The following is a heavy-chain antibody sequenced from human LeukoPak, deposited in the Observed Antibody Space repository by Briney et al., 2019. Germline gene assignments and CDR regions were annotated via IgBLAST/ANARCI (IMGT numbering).Heavy chain of an antibody. J-gene: IGHJ4*02. CDR1: GFTFSDYY. V-gene: IGHV3-11*04. D-gene: IGHD1-26*01. CDR2: ISSSSSTI. Sequence: GGSLRLSCAASGFTFSDYYMSWIRQAPGKGLEWVSYISSSSSTIYYADSVKGRFTISRDDAKNSLYLQMNSLRDEDTAVYYCAREAPGAHNHFDYWGQGTLVTVSS. CDR3: AREAPGAHNHFDY.